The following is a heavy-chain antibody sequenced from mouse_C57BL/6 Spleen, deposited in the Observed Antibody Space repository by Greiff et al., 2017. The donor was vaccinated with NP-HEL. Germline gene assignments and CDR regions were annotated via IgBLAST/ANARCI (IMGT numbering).Heavy chain of an antibody. CDR3: ARDGDYGSIYFDY. J-gene: IGHJ2*01. D-gene: IGHD1-1*01. CDR1: GFTFSSYA. Sequence: EVHLVESGGGLVKPGGSLKLSCAASGFTFSSYAMPWVRQTPEKRLAWVATISDGGSYTYYPDNVKGRFTISRDNAKNNLYLQMSHLKSEDTAMYYCARDGDYGSIYFDYWGQGTTLTVSS. CDR2: ISDGGSYT. V-gene: IGHV5-4*01.